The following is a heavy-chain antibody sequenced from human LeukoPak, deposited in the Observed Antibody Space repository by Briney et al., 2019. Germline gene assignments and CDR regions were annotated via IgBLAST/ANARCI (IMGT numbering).Heavy chain of an antibody. CDR1: GFTFSSYG. D-gene: IGHD2-15*01. CDR3: AKEGQRRYCSGGSCYSTYYYYYMDV. V-gene: IGHV3-30*18. CDR2: ISYDGSNK. Sequence: PGGSLRLSCAASGFTFSSYGMHWVRQAPGKGLEWVAVISYDGSNKYYADSVKGRFTISRDNSKNTLYLQMNSLRAEDTAVYYCAKEGQRRYCSGGSCYSTYYYYYMDVWGKGTTVTVSS. J-gene: IGHJ6*03.